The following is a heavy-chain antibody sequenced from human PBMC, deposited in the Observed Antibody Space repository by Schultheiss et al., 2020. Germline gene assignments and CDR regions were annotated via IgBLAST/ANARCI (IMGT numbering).Heavy chain of an antibody. J-gene: IGHJ6*03. V-gene: IGHV4-59*12. CDR1: GGSISGYF. CDR2: IYYSGST. Sequence: SETLSLTCTVSGGSISGYFWSWLRQPPGKGLEWIGYIYYSGSTSYNPSLKSRVIMSVDTSKNQFSLKLSSVTAADTAVYYCARDTRGGSSMDVWGKGTTVTVSS. CDR3: ARDTRGGSSMDV. D-gene: IGHD1-26*01.